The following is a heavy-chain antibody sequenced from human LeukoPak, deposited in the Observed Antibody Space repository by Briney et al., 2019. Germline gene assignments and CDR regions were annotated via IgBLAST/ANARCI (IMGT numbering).Heavy chain of an antibody. J-gene: IGHJ4*02. CDR2: ISGSGGTT. CDR3: AKLGCSSTSCSQPVDY. D-gene: IGHD2-2*01. V-gene: IGHV3-23*01. Sequence: PGGSLRLSCAASGFTFNNYAMSWDRQAPGKGLEWVSTISGSGGTTYYADSVKGRLTISRDNSKNTLYLQLNSLRAEDTALYYCAKLGCSSTSCSQPVDYWGQGTLVTVSS. CDR1: GFTFNNYA.